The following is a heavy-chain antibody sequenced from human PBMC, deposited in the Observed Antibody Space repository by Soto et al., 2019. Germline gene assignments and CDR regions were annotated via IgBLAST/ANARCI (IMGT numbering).Heavy chain of an antibody. Sequence: ASVKVSCKASGYTFTSYDINWVRQATGQGLEWMGWMNPNSGNTGYAQKFQGRVTMTRNTSISTAYMGLSSLRSEDTSVYYCARESIFGVVIFFDYWGQGTLVTVSS. D-gene: IGHD3-3*01. CDR2: MNPNSGNT. V-gene: IGHV1-8*01. CDR3: ARESIFGVVIFFDY. CDR1: GYTFTSYD. J-gene: IGHJ4*02.